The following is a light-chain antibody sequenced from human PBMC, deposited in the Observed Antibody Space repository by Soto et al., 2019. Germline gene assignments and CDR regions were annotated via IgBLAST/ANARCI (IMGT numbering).Light chain of an antibody. CDR3: MQALQTPFT. Sequence: DIVMTQSPLSLPVTPGEPASISCRSSQSLLHSNGYKYLDWYVQKPGQSPQLLIYFGSNRASGVXGTXSGSGSGTDFTLRINRVEAEDVGVSYCMQALQTPFTFGPGTKVDFK. CDR2: FGS. V-gene: IGKV2-28*01. CDR1: QSLLHSNGYKY. J-gene: IGKJ3*01.